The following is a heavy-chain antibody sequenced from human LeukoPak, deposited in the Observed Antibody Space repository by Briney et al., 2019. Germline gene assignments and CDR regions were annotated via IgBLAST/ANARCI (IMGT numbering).Heavy chain of an antibody. Sequence: GESLKISWKGSGYSFTSFWIGLGRQRPGKGGECGGSNYPGDSNPRYSPSFQGEVTIPADKSLSTASLQRSSLKASDTAMYYYARHDRWPAYYIDYWGQGTLVTVSS. CDR2: NYPGDSNP. J-gene: IGHJ4*02. CDR3: ARHDRWPAYYIDY. CDR1: GYSFTSFW. V-gene: IGHV5-51*01. D-gene: IGHD6-13*01.